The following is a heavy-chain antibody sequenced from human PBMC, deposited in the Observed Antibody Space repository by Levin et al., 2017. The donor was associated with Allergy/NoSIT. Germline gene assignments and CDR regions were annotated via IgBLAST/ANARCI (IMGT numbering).Heavy chain of an antibody. CDR3: ARVSGGSGVDP. CDR2: IYYSGST. D-gene: IGHD2-15*01. J-gene: IGHJ5*02. Sequence: GSLRLSCTVSGGSISSSSYYWGWIRQPPGKGLEWIGSIYYSGSTSYNPSLKSRVTISVDTSKNQFSLKLSSVTAADTAVYYCARVSGGSGVDPWGQGTLVTVSS. CDR1: GGSISSSSYY. V-gene: IGHV4-39*01.